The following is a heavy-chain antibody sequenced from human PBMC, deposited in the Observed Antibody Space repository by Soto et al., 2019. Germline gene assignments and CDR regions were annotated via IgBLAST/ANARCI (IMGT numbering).Heavy chain of an antibody. J-gene: IGHJ4*02. D-gene: IGHD5-18*01. V-gene: IGHV4-31*03. CDR1: GGSISSGGFF. CDR3: ARSILSYDDY. CDR2: IYYTGNT. Sequence: QVQLQESGPGLVKPSQTLSLTCTVSGGSISSGGFFWSWIRQHPGKGLEWIGYIYYTGNTYYNPSLKIRVNISLGAPTNQFSLKLSSVTAADTAIYYCARSILSYDDYWGQGTLVTVSS.